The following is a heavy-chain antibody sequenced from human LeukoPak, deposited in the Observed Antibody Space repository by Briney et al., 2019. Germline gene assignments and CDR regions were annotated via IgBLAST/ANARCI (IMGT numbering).Heavy chain of an antibody. V-gene: IGHV1-2*02. Sequence: ASVKVSCKASGYTFTGYYMHWVRQAPGQGLEWMGWSNPNSGGTNYAQKFQGRVTMTRDTSISTAHMELSRLRSDDTAVYYCARLRGYSGYDRFDYWGQGTLVTVSS. CDR1: GYTFTGYY. CDR3: ARLRGYSGYDRFDY. CDR2: SNPNSGGT. D-gene: IGHD5-12*01. J-gene: IGHJ4*02.